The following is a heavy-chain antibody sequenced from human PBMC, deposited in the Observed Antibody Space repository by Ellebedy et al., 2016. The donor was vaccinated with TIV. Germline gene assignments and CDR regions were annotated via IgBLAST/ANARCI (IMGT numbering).Heavy chain of an antibody. J-gene: IGHJ4*02. CDR1: GFSLSTTRVS. Sequence: SGPTLVKPTQTLTLTCTFSGFSLSTTRVSVSWIRQPPGKALEWLARIDWDDDKYFNTSLRTRLTISKDTSKNQVVLTMTNMDPVDTATYYYARTDGSGWAFDSWGQGTLVTVSS. V-gene: IGHV2-70*11. CDR2: IDWDDDK. CDR3: ARTDGSGWAFDS. D-gene: IGHD6-19*01.